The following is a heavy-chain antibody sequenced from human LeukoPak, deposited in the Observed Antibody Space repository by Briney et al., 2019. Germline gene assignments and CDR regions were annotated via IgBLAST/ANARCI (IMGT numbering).Heavy chain of an antibody. V-gene: IGHV4-34*01. CDR2: INHSGST. CDR3: ARVRYCSGGSYRLSYFQH. Sequence: SETLSLTCAVYGGSFSGYYWSWIRQPPGKGLEWIGEINHSGSTNYNPSLKSRVTISVDTSKNQFSLKLSSVTAADTAVYYCARVRYCSGGSYRLSYFQHWGQGTLVTVSS. J-gene: IGHJ1*01. D-gene: IGHD2-15*01. CDR1: GGSFSGYY.